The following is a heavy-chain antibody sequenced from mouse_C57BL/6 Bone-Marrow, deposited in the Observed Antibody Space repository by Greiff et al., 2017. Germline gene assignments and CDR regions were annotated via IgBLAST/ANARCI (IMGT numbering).Heavy chain of an antibody. D-gene: IGHD2-5*01. Sequence: QVTLKESGPGILQPSQTLSMTCSFSGFSLSTFGMGVGWIRQPSGKGLEWLAHIWWDDDLYYHPALKSRLSISNDTSKNQVFLMIANVDTADTAKYCGRRVEAAYYSIFAYWGQGTLVTVSA. CDR2: IWWDDDL. V-gene: IGHV8-8*01. CDR3: RRVEAAYYSIFAY. J-gene: IGHJ3*01. CDR1: GFSLSTFGMG.